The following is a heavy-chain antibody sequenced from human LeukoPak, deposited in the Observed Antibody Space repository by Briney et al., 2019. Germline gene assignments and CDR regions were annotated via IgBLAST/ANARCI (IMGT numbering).Heavy chain of an antibody. CDR3: ARVRDYPYFDY. V-gene: IGHV4-59*01. J-gene: IGHJ4*02. D-gene: IGHD3-10*01. CDR2: IYYSGST. Sequence: SETLSLTCTISGGSISSYYWSWIRQSPGKGLEWVGNIYYSGSTIYNPSLKSRVTISVDTSKNQFSLKLSSVTAADTAVYYCARVRDYPYFDYWGQGTLVTVSS. CDR1: GGSISSYY.